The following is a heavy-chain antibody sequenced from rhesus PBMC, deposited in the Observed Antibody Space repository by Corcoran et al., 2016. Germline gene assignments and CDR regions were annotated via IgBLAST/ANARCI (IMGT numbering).Heavy chain of an antibody. Sequence: QVQLQESGPGLVKPSETLSLTCAVSGDSVSGGFDWPWIRQPPGQGLEWIGYISGSSGNTDYSPSVKNRVTSSKDTSKNQFSLLLTSVTAADTAVYYCARSRAGTTWANDYWGQGVLVTVSS. D-gene: IGHD1-20*01. CDR3: ARSRAGTTWANDY. J-gene: IGHJ4*01. CDR1: GDSVSGGFD. V-gene: IGHV4-76*01. CDR2: ISGSSGNT.